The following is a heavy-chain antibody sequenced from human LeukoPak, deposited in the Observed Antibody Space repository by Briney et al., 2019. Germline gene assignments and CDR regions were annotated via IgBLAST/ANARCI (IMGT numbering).Heavy chain of an antibody. V-gene: IGHV5-51*01. CDR2: IYPVDSET. J-gene: IGHJ4*02. CDR3: ARQGCTTTSCHTIDY. Sequence: GESPKISCKGSGYTYTKSWIAWVRQMPGKGLELMGIIYPVDSETRYSPSFQGQVTISVDKSISTAYLQWSSLKASDTAMYYCARQGCTTTSCHTIDYWGQGTLVTVSS. D-gene: IGHD2-2*02. CDR1: GYTYTKSW.